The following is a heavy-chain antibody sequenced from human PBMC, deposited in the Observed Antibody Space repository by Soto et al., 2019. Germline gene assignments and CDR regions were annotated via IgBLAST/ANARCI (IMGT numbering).Heavy chain of an antibody. CDR3: AKDRSTTMIRGAPFDY. D-gene: IGHD3-10*01. J-gene: IGHJ4*02. V-gene: IGHV3-23*01. Sequence: EVQLLESGGGLVQPGGSLRLSCAASGFTFSSYAMSWVRQAPGKGLEWVSAISGSGGSTYYADSVKGRFTISRDNSKNTLYLQMNSLRAEDTAVYYCAKDRSTTMIRGAPFDYWGQGTLVTVSS. CDR2: ISGSGGST. CDR1: GFTFSSYA.